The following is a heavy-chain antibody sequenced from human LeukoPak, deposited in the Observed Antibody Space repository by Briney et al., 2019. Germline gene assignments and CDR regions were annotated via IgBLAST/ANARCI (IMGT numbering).Heavy chain of an antibody. CDR3: ARDVLLWFGEFPD. V-gene: IGHV1-2*02. D-gene: IGHD3-10*01. CDR2: INPNSGGT. Sequence: GASVKVSCKASGYTFTGYYMHWVRQAPGQGLEWMGWINPNSGGTNYAQKFQGRVTMTRDTSISTAYMELSRRRSDDTAVYYCARDVLLWFGEFPDWGQGTLVTVSS. CDR1: GYTFTGYY. J-gene: IGHJ4*02.